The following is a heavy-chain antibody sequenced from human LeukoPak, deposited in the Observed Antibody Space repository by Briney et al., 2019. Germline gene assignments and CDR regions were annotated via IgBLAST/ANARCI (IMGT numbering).Heavy chain of an antibody. D-gene: IGHD3-10*01. CDR2: INPNSGGT. J-gene: IGHJ4*02. CDR3: ARIRYYYGSWSYSLGY. Sequence: AASVKVSCKASGYIFIDHYILWVRQAPGQGLEWMGWINPNSGGTNYGQKFQGRVTMTRDTSISTAYMELSRLISDETAVYYCARIRYYYGSWSYSLGYWGQGTLVTVSS. V-gene: IGHV1-2*02. CDR1: GYIFIDHY.